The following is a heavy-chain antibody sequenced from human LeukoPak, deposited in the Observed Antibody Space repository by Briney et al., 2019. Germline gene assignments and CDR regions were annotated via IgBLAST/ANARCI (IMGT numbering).Heavy chain of an antibody. D-gene: IGHD1-26*01. Sequence: GGSLRLSCAASGFTFSTYAMTWVRQAPGKGLEWVSGISTSGDRTYYADSVKGRFTISRDNSKNTLYLQMNSLRAEDTAEYYCARSAVGTSCCTAVNYWGQGTLVTVSS. CDR2: ISTSGDRT. CDR1: GFTFSTYA. CDR3: ARSAVGTSCCTAVNY. J-gene: IGHJ4*02. V-gene: IGHV3-23*01.